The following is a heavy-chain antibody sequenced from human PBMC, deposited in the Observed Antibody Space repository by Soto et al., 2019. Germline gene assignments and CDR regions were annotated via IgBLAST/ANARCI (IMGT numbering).Heavy chain of an antibody. CDR2: IVVGSGNT. Sequence: QMQLVQSGPEVKKPGTSWMVSCKASGFTFPSSAVQCVRQARGQRLVWIGWIVVGSGNTNYSQKLQERVTTTRDMSTSTAYLDLGSPRSEAAAVYECAAAATSGDGSGRGDCAYYFDFWGQGTLVTFSS. J-gene: IGHJ4*02. D-gene: IGHD2-15*01. CDR3: AAAATSGDGSGRGDCAYYFDF. V-gene: IGHV1-58*01. CDR1: GFTFPSSA.